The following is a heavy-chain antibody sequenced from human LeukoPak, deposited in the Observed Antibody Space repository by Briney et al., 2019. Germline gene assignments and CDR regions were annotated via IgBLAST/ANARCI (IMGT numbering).Heavy chain of an antibody. CDR3: ARDGMGLRGGGGLDI. CDR1: GFTFSSYG. CDR2: ISYDGSDK. D-gene: IGHD4-23*01. J-gene: IGHJ3*02. V-gene: IGHV3-30*03. Sequence: GGSLRLSCAASGFTFSSYGMHWVRQAPGKGLEWVAVISYDGSDKYYADSVKGRFTISRDNSKNTLYLQMNSLRAEDTAVYYCARDGMGLRGGGGLDIWGHGTTVTASS.